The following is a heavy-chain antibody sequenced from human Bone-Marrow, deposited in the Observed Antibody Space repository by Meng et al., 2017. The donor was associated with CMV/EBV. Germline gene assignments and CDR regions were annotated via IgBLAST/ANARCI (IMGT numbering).Heavy chain of an antibody. V-gene: IGHV1-8*02. J-gene: IGHJ4*02. CDR1: GYTFTGYY. Sequence: ASVKVSCKASGYTFTGYYMHWVRQVPGQGLEWMGWMNPNSGNTGYAQKFQGRVTMTRNTSISTAYMELSSLRSEDTAVYYCASVGSDSYGYEVDYWGQGTLVTVSS. D-gene: IGHD5-18*01. CDR3: ASVGSDSYGYEVDY. CDR2: MNPNSGNT.